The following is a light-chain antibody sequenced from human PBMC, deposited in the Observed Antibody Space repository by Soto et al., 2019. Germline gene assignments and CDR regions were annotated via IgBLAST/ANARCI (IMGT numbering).Light chain of an antibody. Sequence: EIVLTQSPGTLSLSPGERATLSCRASQSVSNSYLAWYQQKPGQAPRLLIYGASSRATGIPDRFSGSGSGTDFTLTITRLEPEDCAVYYCRQHGNSPRTFGQGTKVDIK. CDR2: GAS. V-gene: IGKV3-20*01. CDR1: QSVSNSY. CDR3: RQHGNSPRT. J-gene: IGKJ1*01.